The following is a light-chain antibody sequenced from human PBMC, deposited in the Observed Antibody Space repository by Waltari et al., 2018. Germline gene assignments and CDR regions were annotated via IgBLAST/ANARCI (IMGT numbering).Light chain of an antibody. CDR2: EVS. J-gene: IGLJ2*01. Sequence: QSALTQPPSASGSPGQSVTISCPGTSSDVGGYNFVCWYQHHPGKAPRLIIYEVSERPSGVPDRFSGSKSGNTASLTVSGLQAEDEADYYCSSYVANNNPVFGGGTKLTVL. CDR3: SSYVANNNPV. CDR1: SSDVGGYNF. V-gene: IGLV2-8*01.